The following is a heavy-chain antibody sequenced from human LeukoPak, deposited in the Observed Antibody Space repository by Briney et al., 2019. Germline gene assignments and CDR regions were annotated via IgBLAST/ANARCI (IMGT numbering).Heavy chain of an antibody. CDR3: ARGWASSWYYFDF. J-gene: IGHJ4*02. CDR2: TYDSGSS. V-gene: IGHV4-59*01. CDR1: GGSMRNYS. Sequence: SETRSLTSAVSGGSMRNYSWSWIRQPPGKGLEWIGYTYDSGSSSYNPTLRSRVPISIDTSKNQFSLNLSSVTAADTAVYYCARGWASSWYYFDFWGQGTLVTVSS. D-gene: IGHD2-2*01.